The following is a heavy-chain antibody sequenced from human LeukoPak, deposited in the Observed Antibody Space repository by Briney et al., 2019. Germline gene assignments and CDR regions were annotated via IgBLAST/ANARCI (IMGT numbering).Heavy chain of an antibody. CDR2: ISYDGSNK. CDR3: AVYCSSTSCYVVDY. Sequence: GGSLRLSCAASGFTFSSYGMHWVRQAPGKGLEWVAVISYDGSNKYYADSVKGRFTISRDNSKNTLYLQMNSLRAEDTAVYYCAVYCSSTSCYVVDYWGQGTLVTVSS. CDR1: GFTFSSYG. D-gene: IGHD2-2*01. V-gene: IGHV3-30*03. J-gene: IGHJ4*02.